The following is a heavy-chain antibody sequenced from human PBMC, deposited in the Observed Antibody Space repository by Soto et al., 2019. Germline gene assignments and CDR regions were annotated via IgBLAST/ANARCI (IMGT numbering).Heavy chain of an antibody. CDR2: ISDSGGST. CDR3: AKPGYSSSWYRNFDC. D-gene: IGHD6-13*01. CDR1: GFTFRNYG. Sequence: GGSLRLSCAASGFTFRNYGMAWVRQAPWKGLEWVSGISDSGGSTYYADSVKGRFTISRDNSKNTLYLQMSNLRAEDTAVYSCAKPGYSSSWYRNFDCWGQGALVTVSS. J-gene: IGHJ4*02. V-gene: IGHV3-23*01.